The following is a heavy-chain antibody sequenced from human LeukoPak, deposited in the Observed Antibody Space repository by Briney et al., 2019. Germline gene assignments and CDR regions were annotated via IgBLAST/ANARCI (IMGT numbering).Heavy chain of an antibody. Sequence: SETLSLTCTVSGGSISSSSYYWGWIRQPPGKGLEWIGSIYYSGSTYYNPSLKSRVTISVDTSKNQFSLKLSSVTAADTAVYYCARERCSSTSCYNWDNWFDPWGQGTLSPSPQ. CDR2: IYYSGST. D-gene: IGHD2-2*02. J-gene: IGHJ5*02. V-gene: IGHV4-39*02. CDR1: GGSISSSSYY. CDR3: ARERCSSTSCYNWDNWFDP.